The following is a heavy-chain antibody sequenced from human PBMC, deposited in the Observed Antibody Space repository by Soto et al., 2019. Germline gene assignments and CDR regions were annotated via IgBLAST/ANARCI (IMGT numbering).Heavy chain of an antibody. J-gene: IGHJ4*02. V-gene: IGHV4-61*01. D-gene: IGHD6-13*01. Sequence: XVTLCLTCTVPCGSVSSGSYYWSCIRQPPGNVLEWIGYIYYSGRSNYNPSLKSRVTISVDTSKNQFSLKLSSVTAADTALYHCPRSCIAYSSSWFFDYCRQRNRGTVSS. CDR1: CGSVSSGSYY. CDR3: PRSCIAYSSSWFFDY. CDR2: IYYSGRS.